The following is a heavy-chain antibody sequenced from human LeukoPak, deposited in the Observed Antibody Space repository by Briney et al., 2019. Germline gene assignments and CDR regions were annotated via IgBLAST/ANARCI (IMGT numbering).Heavy chain of an antibody. Sequence: SQTLSLTCAISGDSVSSNSAAWNWIRQSPSRGLEWLGRTYYRSKWYNDYAVSVKSRITFNPDTSKNQFSLQLNSVTPEDTAVYYCARDRGRIAAAGTAQDYMDVWGKGTTVTISS. V-gene: IGHV6-1*01. CDR2: TYYRSKWYN. D-gene: IGHD6-13*01. J-gene: IGHJ6*03. CDR3: ARDRGRIAAAGTAQDYMDV. CDR1: GDSVSSNSAA.